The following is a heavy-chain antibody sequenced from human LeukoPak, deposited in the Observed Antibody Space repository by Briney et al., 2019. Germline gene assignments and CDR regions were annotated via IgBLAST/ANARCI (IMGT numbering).Heavy chain of an antibody. CDR3: AXXHSTXTDQDXXXXFDH. D-gene: IGHD2-15*01. Sequence: SETLSLTCAVYGGSFSGYYWSWIRQPPGKGLEWIGEINHRGSTNYNPSLKSRVTISVDTPKNHFSLKLSSVTAADTAVYYCAXXHSTXTDQDXXXXFDHWGQGTLVTVSS. J-gene: IGHJ4*02. CDR2: INHRGST. V-gene: IGHV4-34*01. CDR1: GGSFSGYY.